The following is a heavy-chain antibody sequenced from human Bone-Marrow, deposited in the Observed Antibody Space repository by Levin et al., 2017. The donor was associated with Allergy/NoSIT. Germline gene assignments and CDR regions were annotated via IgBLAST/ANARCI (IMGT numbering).Heavy chain of an antibody. CDR2: IAQDGSEK. V-gene: IGHV3-7*01. CDR3: ARDRANAFDSDYGLAV. J-gene: IGHJ6*02. D-gene: IGHD2-2*01. Sequence: GGSLRLSCVASGFNFGAYSMSWVRQAPGRGLEWVANIAQDGSEKYNVDSVKGRFTISRDNSKNSLYLQMNSLRAEDTALYYCARDRANAFDSDYGLAVWGQGTTVTVSS. CDR1: GFNFGAYS.